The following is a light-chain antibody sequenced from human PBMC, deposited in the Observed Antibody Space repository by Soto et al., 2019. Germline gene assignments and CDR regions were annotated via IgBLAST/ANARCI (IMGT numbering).Light chain of an antibody. CDR1: SSNIGSNT. Sequence: QLVLTQPPSASGTPGQIVAISCSGSSSNIGSNTVTWYQQLPGTAPKLLIYSTSQRSSGVPGRFSGSKSGTSASLAITGLQAEDEADYYCQSYDSSLSGSVFGGGTKLTVL. J-gene: IGLJ2*01. CDR3: QSYDSSLSGSV. CDR2: STS. V-gene: IGLV1-44*01.